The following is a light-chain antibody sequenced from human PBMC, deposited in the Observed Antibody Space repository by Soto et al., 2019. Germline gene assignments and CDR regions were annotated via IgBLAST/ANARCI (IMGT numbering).Light chain of an antibody. J-gene: IGKJ1*01. CDR1: QSVASK. Sequence: EIVMTQSPGTLSVSPGERATLSFRASQSVASKLAWYQQKPGQAPRPLMYGASTRATGVPARFSGSGSGTEFTLTISSLQSEDFAVYYCQQYSDWPRTFGQGTKV. CDR3: QQYSDWPRT. V-gene: IGKV3-15*01. CDR2: GAS.